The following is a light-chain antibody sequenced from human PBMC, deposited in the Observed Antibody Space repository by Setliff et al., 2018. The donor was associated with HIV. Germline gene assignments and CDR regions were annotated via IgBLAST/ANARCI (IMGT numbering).Light chain of an antibody. Sequence: QSALPQPASVSGSPGQSITISCTGTSSDVGAYNYVSWYQQDPGKAPKLMIYEVSNRPSGVSDRFSGSKSGNTASLTISGLQAEDEADYYCCSYGGPSTFYVFGTGTKV. V-gene: IGLV2-14*01. J-gene: IGLJ1*01. CDR3: CSYGGPSTFYV. CDR1: SSDVGAYNY. CDR2: EVS.